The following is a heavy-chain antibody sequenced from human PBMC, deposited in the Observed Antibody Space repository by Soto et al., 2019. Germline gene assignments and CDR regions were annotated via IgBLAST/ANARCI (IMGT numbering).Heavy chain of an antibody. D-gene: IGHD7-27*01. CDR2: ISYDGSNK. CDR3: ARDIPGSQPGIDGAFDI. CDR1: GFTFSSYA. J-gene: IGHJ3*02. V-gene: IGHV3-30-3*01. Sequence: QVQLVESGGGVVQPGRSLRLSCAASGFTFSSYAMHWVRQAPGKGLEWVAVISYDGSNKYYADSVKGRFTISRDNSKNTLYLQMNSLRAEDTAVYYCARDIPGSQPGIDGAFDIWGQGTMVTVSS.